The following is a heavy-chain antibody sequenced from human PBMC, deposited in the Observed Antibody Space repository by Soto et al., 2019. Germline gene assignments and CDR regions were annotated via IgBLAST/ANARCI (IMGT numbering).Heavy chain of an antibody. CDR1: GFSISSYY. D-gene: IGHD3-10*01. J-gene: IGHJ4*02. V-gene: IGHV4-59*08. CDR3: ASQGYYGSGSYPLDS. Sequence: QVQLQESGPGLVKPSETLFLTCTVSGFSISSYYWSWIRQPPGQGLEWIGYIYYSGSTKYNPSLNRRVTISAARSKNQFSLSLTSVTAADTAVYYCASQGYYGSGSYPLDSWGQGTLVTVSS. CDR2: IYYSGST.